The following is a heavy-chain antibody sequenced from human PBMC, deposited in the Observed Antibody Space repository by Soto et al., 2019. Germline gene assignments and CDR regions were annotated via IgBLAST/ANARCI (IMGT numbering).Heavy chain of an antibody. CDR3: AKWEQQPPRRYPNWFDP. V-gene: IGHV3-23*01. Sequence: PGGSLRLSCAASGFTFSSYAMSWVRQAPGKGLEWVSAISGSGGSTYYADPVKGRFTISRDNSKNTLYLQMNSLRAEDTAVYYCAKWEQQPPRRYPNWFDPWGQGTLVTVSS. D-gene: IGHD6-13*01. J-gene: IGHJ5*02. CDR2: ISGSGGST. CDR1: GFTFSSYA.